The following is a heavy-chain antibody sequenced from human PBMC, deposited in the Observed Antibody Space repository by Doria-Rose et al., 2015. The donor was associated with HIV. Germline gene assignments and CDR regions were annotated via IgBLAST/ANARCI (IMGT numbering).Heavy chain of an antibody. V-gene: IGHV4-34*01. D-gene: IGHD3-3*01. CDR2: INHSGST. CDR1: SGSFRGYY. J-gene: IGHJ2*01. CDR3: AREMATIRHGVSAWYFDL. Sequence: QVQLQQWDAGLLKPSETLSLTCAVYSGSFRGYYWSWIRQPPGEGLEWIGEINHSGSTNNNPSCKSRVTISVDTSKNKFPRKRSSVTAADTAVYYCAREMATIRHGVSAWYFDLGGRGTRGTGSA.